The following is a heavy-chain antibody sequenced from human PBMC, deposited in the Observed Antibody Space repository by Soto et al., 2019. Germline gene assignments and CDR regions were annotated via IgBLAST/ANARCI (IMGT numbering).Heavy chain of an antibody. CDR1: GFTFSSYA. J-gene: IGHJ6*03. Sequence: GGSLRLSCAASGFTFSSYAMSWVRQAPGKGLEWVSDIKRSGGEKYYADSVKGRFTISRDNAKNTLYLQMNSLRAEDTAVYYCASRDIVVVVAATGGGYMDVWGKGTTVTVSS. CDR3: ASRDIVVVVAATGGGYMDV. CDR2: IKRSGGEK. D-gene: IGHD2-15*01. V-gene: IGHV3-7*01.